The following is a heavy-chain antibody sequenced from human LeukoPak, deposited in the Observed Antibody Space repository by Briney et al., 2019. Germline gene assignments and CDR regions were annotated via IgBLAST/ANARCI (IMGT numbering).Heavy chain of an antibody. CDR3: AGQQLERGEDH. V-gene: IGHV4-31*03. D-gene: IGHD6-13*01. CDR1: GGSISSGGYY. J-gene: IGHJ4*02. Sequence: PSQTLSLTCTVSGGSISSGGYYWSWIRQHPGKGLEWIGYIYYSGSTYYNPSLKSRVSISLDTSKNQFSLMVNSVTAVDTAVYFCAGQQLERGEDHWGQGTLVIVSS. CDR2: IYYSGST.